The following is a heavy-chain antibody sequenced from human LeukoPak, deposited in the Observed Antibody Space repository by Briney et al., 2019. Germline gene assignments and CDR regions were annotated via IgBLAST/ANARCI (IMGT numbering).Heavy chain of an antibody. Sequence: PGGSLRLSCAASGFTFSSYSMNWVRQAPGKGLEWVANIKHDGSDIHYVDSVKGRFTISRDNAQSSLFLQMSSLRREDTAVYYCARGPSTTLTTRWGQGTLVAVSS. J-gene: IGHJ4*02. CDR3: ARGPSTTLTTR. CDR1: GFTFSSYS. V-gene: IGHV3-7*01. D-gene: IGHD4-17*01. CDR2: IKHDGSDI.